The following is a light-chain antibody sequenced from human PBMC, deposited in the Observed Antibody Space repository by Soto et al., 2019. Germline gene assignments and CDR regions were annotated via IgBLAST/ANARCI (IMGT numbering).Light chain of an antibody. J-gene: IGLJ1*01. Sequence: QSVLTQPPSVSTAPGQKLTISCSRSSSNIGNNYVSWHQQPPGTAPKLLIYENNKRPSGIPDRFSGSKSGTSATLCITGLQSGNEADYYCGTCDSSLSGYVFGTRTKVPV. CDR2: ENN. V-gene: IGLV1-51*02. CDR1: SSNIGNNY. CDR3: GTCDSSLSGYV.